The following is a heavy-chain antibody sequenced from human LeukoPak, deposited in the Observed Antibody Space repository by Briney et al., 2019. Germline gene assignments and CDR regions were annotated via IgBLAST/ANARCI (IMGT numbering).Heavy chain of an antibody. D-gene: IGHD3-22*01. Sequence: SGTLSLTCTVSGGSVSSGSYYWSWIRQPPGKGLEWIGYIYYSGSTNYNPSLKSRVTISVDTSKNQFSLKLSSVTAADTAVYYCARVKGGYFDYWGQGTLVTVSS. CDR2: IYYSGST. J-gene: IGHJ4*02. CDR1: GGSVSSGSYY. V-gene: IGHV4-61*01. CDR3: ARVKGGYFDY.